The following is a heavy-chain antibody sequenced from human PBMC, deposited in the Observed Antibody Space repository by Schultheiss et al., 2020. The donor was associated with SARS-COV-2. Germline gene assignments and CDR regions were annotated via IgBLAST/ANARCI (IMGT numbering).Heavy chain of an antibody. Sequence: SETLSLTCAVSGGSISSSNWWSWVRQPPGKGLEWIGSIYYSGSTYYNPSLKSRVTISVDTSKNQFSLKLSSVTAADTAVYYCARVSVLRYFDWLLGGGWFDPWGQGTLVTVSS. D-gene: IGHD3-9*01. CDR3: ARVSVLRYFDWLLGGGWFDP. CDR2: IYYSGST. CDR1: GGSISSSNW. J-gene: IGHJ5*02. V-gene: IGHV4-39*01.